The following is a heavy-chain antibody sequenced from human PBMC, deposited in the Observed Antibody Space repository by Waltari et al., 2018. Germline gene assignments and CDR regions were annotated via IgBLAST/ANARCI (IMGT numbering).Heavy chain of an antibody. Sequence: EVQLVESGGGLVQPGGSLRLSCAASGFTVSRNYMSWVRRAPGKGLEWVSVIYSGGSTYYADSVKGRFTISRHNSKNTLYLQMNSLRAEDTAVYYCARLSIAAAGTHFDYWGQGTLVTVSS. CDR2: IYSGGST. CDR1: GFTVSRNY. CDR3: ARLSIAAAGTHFDY. D-gene: IGHD6-13*01. J-gene: IGHJ4*02. V-gene: IGHV3-53*04.